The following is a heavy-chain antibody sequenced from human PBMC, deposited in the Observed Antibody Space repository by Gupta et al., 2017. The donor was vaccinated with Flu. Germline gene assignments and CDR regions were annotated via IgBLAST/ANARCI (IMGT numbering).Heavy chain of an antibody. CDR2: IYYSGST. V-gene: IGHV4-31*02. CDR1: FY. J-gene: IGHJ4*02. D-gene: IGHD3-10*01. CDR3: ARGTPTDNYYGVGCFHH. Sequence: FYWTWIRQRPGEGLEWMGDIYYSGSTKYNPSLQNRLMISKGASGDHFSLELSSVTAADTAVYFCARGTPTDNYYGVGCFHHWGQGTPVTVSS.